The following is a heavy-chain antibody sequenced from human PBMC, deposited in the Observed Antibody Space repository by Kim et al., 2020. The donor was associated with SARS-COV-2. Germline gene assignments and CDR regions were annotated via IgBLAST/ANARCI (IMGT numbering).Heavy chain of an antibody. D-gene: IGHD6-6*01. V-gene: IGHV4-59*08. CDR1: GGSISSYY. J-gene: IGHJ5*02. CDR2: IYYSGST. Sequence: SETLSLTCTVSGGSISSYYWSWIRQPPGKGLEWIGYIYYSGSTNYNTSLKSRVTISVDTSKNQFSLKLSSVTAADTAVYYCACFLAARGFDPWGQGTLVTVSS. CDR3: ACFLAARGFDP.